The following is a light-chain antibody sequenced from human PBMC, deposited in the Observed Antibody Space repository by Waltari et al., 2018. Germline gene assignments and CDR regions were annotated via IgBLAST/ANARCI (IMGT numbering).Light chain of an antibody. J-gene: IGKJ1*01. CDR2: GAS. Sequence: IVLTQSPGTLSLSPGERGTLSCRASQSVSRFFAWYQQKPGQAPRLLIYGASTRATGIPDRFSGSGSGTDFSLTISRLEPEDFAVYYCQKYDRLPATFGQGTKVEIK. CDR3: QKYDRLPAT. CDR1: QSVSRF. V-gene: IGKV3-20*01.